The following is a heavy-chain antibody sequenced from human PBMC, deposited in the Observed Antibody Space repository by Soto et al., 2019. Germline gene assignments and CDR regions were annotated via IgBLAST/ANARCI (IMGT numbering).Heavy chain of an antibody. J-gene: IGHJ5*02. D-gene: IGHD3-22*01. CDR2: IWYDGSNK. Sequence: PGGSLRLSWAASGFTFSSHGMRWIRQAQGKGLEWVAVIWYDGSNKYYADSVKGRFTISRDNSKNTLYLQMNSLRAEDTAVYYCARMYDSSGYYSSGWFDPWGQGTLVTVSS. V-gene: IGHV3-33*01. CDR3: ARMYDSSGYYSSGWFDP. CDR1: GFTFSSHG.